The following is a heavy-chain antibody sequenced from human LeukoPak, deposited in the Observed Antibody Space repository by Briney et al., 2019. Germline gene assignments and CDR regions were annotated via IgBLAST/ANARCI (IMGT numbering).Heavy chain of an antibody. D-gene: IGHD3-10*01. Sequence: SGTLSLTCAVSGGSISSSNWWSWVRQPPGKGLEWIGEVHHSGGTNYNPSLKSRVTISADRSNNRFSLSLNSVTAADTAVFYCARGEEYGSGTVHFDYWGQGILVTVSS. V-gene: IGHV4-4*02. CDR2: VHHSGGT. CDR1: GGSISSSNW. J-gene: IGHJ4*02. CDR3: ARGEEYGSGTVHFDY.